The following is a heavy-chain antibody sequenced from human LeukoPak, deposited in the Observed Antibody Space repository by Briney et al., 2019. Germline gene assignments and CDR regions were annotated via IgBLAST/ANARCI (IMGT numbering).Heavy chain of an antibody. V-gene: IGHV3-9*01. CDR2: ISWNSGSI. D-gene: IGHD6-13*01. Sequence: GGSLRLSCAASGFTFDDYAMHWVRQAPGKGLEWVSGISWNSGSIGYADSVKGRFTISRDNAKNSLYLQMNSLRAEDTALYYCAKDRYSSSRRLFDYWGQGTLVTVSS. CDR1: GFTFDDYA. CDR3: AKDRYSSSRRLFDY. J-gene: IGHJ4*02.